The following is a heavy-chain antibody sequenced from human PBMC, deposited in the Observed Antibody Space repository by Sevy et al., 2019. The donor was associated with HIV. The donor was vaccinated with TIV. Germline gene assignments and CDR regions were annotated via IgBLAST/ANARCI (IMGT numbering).Heavy chain of an antibody. Sequence: GGSLRLSCAASGFTFSSYEMNWVRQAPGKGLEWVSYISSSGSTIYYADSVKGRFTISRDNAKNSLYLQMNSLRAEDTAVYYCARALDVELRWRYAAFGAFDIWGQGTMVTVSS. CDR1: GFTFSSYE. J-gene: IGHJ3*02. CDR2: ISSSGSTI. V-gene: IGHV3-48*03. D-gene: IGHD1-7*01. CDR3: ARALDVELRWRYAAFGAFDI.